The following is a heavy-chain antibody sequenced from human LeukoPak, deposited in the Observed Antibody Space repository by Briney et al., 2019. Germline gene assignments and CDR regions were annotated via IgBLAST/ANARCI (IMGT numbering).Heavy chain of an antibody. Sequence: ASVKVSCKASGYTFTGYYMHWVRQAPGQGLEWMGWVNPNSGGTNYAQKLQGRVTMTTDTSTSTVYMELRSLRSDDTAVYYCARDLKMGYSSGRYSWGTGSSNDYWGQGTLVTVSS. CDR3: ARDLKMGYSSGRYSWGTGSSNDY. D-gene: IGHD6-19*01. CDR1: GYTFTGYY. V-gene: IGHV1-2*02. CDR2: VNPNSGGT. J-gene: IGHJ4*02.